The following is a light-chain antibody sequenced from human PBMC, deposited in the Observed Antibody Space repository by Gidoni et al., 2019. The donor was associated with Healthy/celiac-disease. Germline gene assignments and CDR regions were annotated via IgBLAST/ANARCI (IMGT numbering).Light chain of an antibody. V-gene: IGKV3-20*01. CDR2: GA. Sequence: ENVLTQSPGTLSWSPGQRATLSCRASQSVSSSYLAWYQQKPGQAPRLLIYGAYSGSGTDFTLTICRLEPGGFAVYYCQQYGSSPLTFGGGTKVEIK. CDR1: QSVSSSY. CDR3: QQYGSSPLT. J-gene: IGKJ4*01.